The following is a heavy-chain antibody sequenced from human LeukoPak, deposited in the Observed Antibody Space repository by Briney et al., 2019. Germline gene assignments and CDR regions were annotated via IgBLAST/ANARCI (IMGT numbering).Heavy chain of an antibody. J-gene: IGHJ5*02. V-gene: IGHV1-8*03. CDR2: MNPNSGNT. Sequence: GASVKVSCKASGYTFTSYDINWVRQATGQGLEWMGWMNPNSGNTGYAQKFQGRVTITRNTSISTAYMELSSLRSEDTAVYYCVRGRLGYRSSTSCRRGWFDPWGQGTLVTVSS. CDR3: VRGRLGYRSSTSCRRGWFDP. D-gene: IGHD2-2*01. CDR1: GYTFTSYD.